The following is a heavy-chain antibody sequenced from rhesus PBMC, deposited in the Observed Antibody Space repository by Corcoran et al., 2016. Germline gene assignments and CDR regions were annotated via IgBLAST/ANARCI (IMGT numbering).Heavy chain of an antibody. CDR3: AREWGDYYDVGGRFDV. D-gene: IGHD3-34*01. CDR2: IYGSSGST. Sequence: QVQLQESGPGLVKPSATLSLTCAVSGGSFSRSCWGWIRQPPGPVLELIGNIYGSSGSTEYNPSLKSRATISRDTSKNQFVLKLSSVTAADTAVYYCAREWGDYYDVGGRFDVWGPGVLVTVSS. CDR1: GGSFSRSC. J-gene: IGHJ5-1*01. V-gene: IGHV4-160*01.